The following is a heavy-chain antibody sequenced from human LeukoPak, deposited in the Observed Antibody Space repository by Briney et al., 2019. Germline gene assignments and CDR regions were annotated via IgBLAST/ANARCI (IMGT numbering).Heavy chain of an antibody. CDR2: IFYSGST. CDR1: GGSISGHY. CDR3: AKSNGYGLVDI. J-gene: IGHJ3*02. D-gene: IGHD3-10*01. Sequence: SETLSLTCNVSGGSISGHYWSWIRQPPGKGLEWIGNIFYSGSTYYSPSLRSRVTISLDTSRNQFSLKLNSVTAADTAVYYCAKSNGYGLVDIWGQGTMVTVSS. V-gene: IGHV4-59*11.